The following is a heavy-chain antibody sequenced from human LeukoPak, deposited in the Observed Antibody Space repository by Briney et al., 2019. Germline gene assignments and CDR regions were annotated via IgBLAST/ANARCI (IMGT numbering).Heavy chain of an antibody. J-gene: IGHJ4*02. D-gene: IGHD3-22*01. CDR1: GGSISSRSYY. CDR3: ARDASYYYDSSSDY. Sequence: SETLSLTCTVSGGSISSRSYYWAWIRQSPGRGLQWIGSIYYSGSTYYNPSLKSRVTISLDTSKNQFSLRLDSVTAADTAVYYCARDASYYYDSSSDYWGQGTLVTVSS. CDR2: IYYSGST. V-gene: IGHV4-39*07.